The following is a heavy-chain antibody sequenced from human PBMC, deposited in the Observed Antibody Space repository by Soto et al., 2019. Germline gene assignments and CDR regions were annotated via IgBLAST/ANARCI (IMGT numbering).Heavy chain of an antibody. Sequence: PSETLSLTCSVSGGSIDSSFFYWDWIRQPPGKGLEWIGYIYYGGTTRYNPSLESRVTVSLETSKSQFSLTLSSVTASDTAVYYCARLGFYYQSLDPWGHGTLVTVSS. V-gene: IGHV4-61*05. D-gene: IGHD2-2*01. J-gene: IGHJ5*02. CDR1: GGSIDSSFFY. CDR2: IYYGGTT. CDR3: ARLGFYYQSLDP.